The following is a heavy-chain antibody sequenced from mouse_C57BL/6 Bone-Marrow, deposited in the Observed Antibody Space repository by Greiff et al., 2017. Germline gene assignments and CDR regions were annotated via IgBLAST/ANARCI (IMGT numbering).Heavy chain of an antibody. J-gene: IGHJ2*01. Sequence: EVKLQESVAELVRPGASVKLSCTASGFNIKNTYMHWVKQSPEQGLEWIGRIDPANGNTTYASPFPGKATITAETSSNTAYLQLSSMTSEDTAIYYCSSVFITTVLDYWGQGTTLTVSS. CDR3: SSVFITTVLDY. D-gene: IGHD1-1*01. V-gene: IGHV14-3*01. CDR2: IDPANGNT. CDR1: GFNIKNTY.